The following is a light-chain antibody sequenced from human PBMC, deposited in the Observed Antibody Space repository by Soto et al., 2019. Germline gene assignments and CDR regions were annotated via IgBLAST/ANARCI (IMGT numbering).Light chain of an antibody. V-gene: IGKV3-20*01. J-gene: IGKJ1*01. CDR3: QQYGSSPQT. Sequence: EIVFTHSPATLSFSPVERATLSCRASQSVSSSYLAWYQQKPGQAPRLLIYGASSRATGIPDRFSGSGSGTDFALTISRLEPEDFAVYYCQQYGSSPQTFGQGTKVDIK. CDR2: GAS. CDR1: QSVSSSY.